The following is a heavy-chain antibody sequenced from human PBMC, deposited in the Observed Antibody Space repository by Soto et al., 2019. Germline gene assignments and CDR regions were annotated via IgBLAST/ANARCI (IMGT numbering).Heavy chain of an antibody. CDR2: IKQDGSEK. V-gene: IGHV3-7*01. Sequence: GGSLRLSCAASGFTFSSYWMSWVRQAPGKGLEWVVNIKQDGSEKYYVDSVKGRFTISRDNAKNSLYLQMNSLRAEDTAVYYCARQRIAVAGDAFDIWGQGTMVTVSS. D-gene: IGHD6-19*01. J-gene: IGHJ3*02. CDR1: GFTFSSYW. CDR3: ARQRIAVAGDAFDI.